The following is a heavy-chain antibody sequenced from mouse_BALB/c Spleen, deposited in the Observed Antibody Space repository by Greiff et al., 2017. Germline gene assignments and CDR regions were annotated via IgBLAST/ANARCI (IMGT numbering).Heavy chain of an antibody. Sequence: DVKLVESGGGLVQPGGSLKLSCAASGFTFSSYGMSWVRQTPDKRLELVATINSNGGSTYYPDSVKGRFTISRDNAKNTLYLQMSSLKSEDTAMYYCARPYDHDGYYAMDYWGQGTSVTVSS. CDR1: GFTFSSYG. J-gene: IGHJ4*01. CDR3: ARPYDHDGYYAMDY. CDR2: INSNGGST. D-gene: IGHD2-4*01. V-gene: IGHV5-6-3*01.